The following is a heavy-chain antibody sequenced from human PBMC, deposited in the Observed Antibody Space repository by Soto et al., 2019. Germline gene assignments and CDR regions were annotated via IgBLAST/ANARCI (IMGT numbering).Heavy chain of an antibody. Sequence: PGGSLRLSCAASGFTFSSYWMSWVRQAPGKGLEWVANIKQDGSEKYYVDSVKGRFTISRDNAKNSLYLQMSSLRAEDTAVYYGVKDSQRWLQPSFPLYYLDYWGQGT. J-gene: IGHJ4*02. V-gene: IGHV3-7*01. CDR3: VKDSQRWLQPSFPLYYLDY. CDR2: IKQDGSEK. CDR1: GFTFSSYW. D-gene: IGHD5-12*01.